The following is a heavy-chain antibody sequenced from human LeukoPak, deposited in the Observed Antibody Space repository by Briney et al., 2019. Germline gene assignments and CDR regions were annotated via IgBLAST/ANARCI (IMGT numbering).Heavy chain of an antibody. CDR2: IYYSGST. CDR3: ARAQFGFAFDY. V-gene: IGHV4-59*01. Sequence: SETLSLTCTVSGGSISSYYWSWIWQPPGKGLEWIGYIYYSGSTNYNPSLKSRVTISVDTSKNQFSLKLSSVTAADTAVYYCARAQFGFAFDYWGQGTLVTVSS. CDR1: GGSISSYY. D-gene: IGHD3-16*01. J-gene: IGHJ4*02.